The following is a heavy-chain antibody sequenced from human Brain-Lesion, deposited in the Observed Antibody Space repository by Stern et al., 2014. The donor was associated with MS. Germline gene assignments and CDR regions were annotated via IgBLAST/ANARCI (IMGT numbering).Heavy chain of an antibody. CDR3: ARHDSVPRPSQLYSARDRGPGYFDY. D-gene: IGHD1-26*01. Sequence: QLQESGPGLVKPSETLSLTCTVSGGSISSSTYYWAWIRQPPGKGLEWIGNIYYSGFTYYNPSLNSRVTLYVDMPQNPFPLKLSSETAADTAIYYCARHDSVPRPSQLYSARDRGPGYFDYWGQGTLVTVSS. CDR2: IYYSGFT. CDR1: GGSISSSTYY. V-gene: IGHV4-39*01. J-gene: IGHJ4*02.